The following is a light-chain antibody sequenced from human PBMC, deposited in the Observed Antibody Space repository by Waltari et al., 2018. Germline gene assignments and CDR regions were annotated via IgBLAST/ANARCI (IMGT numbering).Light chain of an antibody. Sequence: QSALTQPRSVSGSPGQSVTISCTGTSSDVGGYNHVPWYQQHPGKAPKRMIYDVSKRPSGVPDRFSGSKSGNTASLTISGLQAEDEADYYCCSYAGSSYVVFGGGTKLTVL. CDR2: DVS. CDR1: SSDVGGYNH. V-gene: IGLV2-11*02. J-gene: IGLJ2*01. CDR3: CSYAGSSYVV.